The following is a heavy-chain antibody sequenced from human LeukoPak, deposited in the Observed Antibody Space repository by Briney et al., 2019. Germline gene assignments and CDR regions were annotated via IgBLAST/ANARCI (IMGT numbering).Heavy chain of an antibody. CDR3: ARDRGPIYCSGGSCYPGFDY. D-gene: IGHD2-15*01. Sequence: WASVKVSCKASGYTFTGYYMHWVRQAPGQGLEWMGWINPNSGGTNYAQKFQGRVTMTRDTSISTAYMELSRLRSDDTAVYYCARDRGPIYCSGGSCYPGFDYWGQGTLVTVSS. CDR1: GYTFTGYY. J-gene: IGHJ4*02. V-gene: IGHV1-2*02. CDR2: INPNSGGT.